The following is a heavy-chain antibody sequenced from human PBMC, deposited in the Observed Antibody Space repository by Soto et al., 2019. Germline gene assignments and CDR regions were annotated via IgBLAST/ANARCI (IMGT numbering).Heavy chain of an antibody. CDR3: WREGPITNGPFGF. J-gene: IGHJ3*01. Sequence: GGSLRLSWAASGFTFSMYWMSWVRQAPGKGLESVATIKEDGSEKYYVDSVKGRFTISRDNAKNSLYLQVNSLRAEDTAVYYWWREGPITNGPFGFRGQGTMVTVSS. V-gene: IGHV3-7*05. CDR1: GFTFSMYW. CDR2: IKEDGSEK. D-gene: IGHD3-3*01.